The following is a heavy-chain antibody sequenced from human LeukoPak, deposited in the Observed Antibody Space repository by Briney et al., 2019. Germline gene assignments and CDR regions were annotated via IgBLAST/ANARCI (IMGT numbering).Heavy chain of an antibody. D-gene: IGHD1-1*01. CDR1: GGSFSGYY. CDR3: ARGSKLGQSTISRGYYYYMDV. Sequence: SETLSLTCAVYGGSFSGYYWSWVRQTPGKGLEWIGDINHRESRNYNPPLKSRVTISIGTSRSQFSLKLTSVTAADTGVYFCARGSKLGQSTISRGYYYYMDVWANGTTVTVSS. CDR2: INHRESR. J-gene: IGHJ6*03. V-gene: IGHV4-34*01.